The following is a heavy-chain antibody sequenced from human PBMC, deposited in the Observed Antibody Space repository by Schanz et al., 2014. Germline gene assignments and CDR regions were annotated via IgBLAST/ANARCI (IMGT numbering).Heavy chain of an antibody. CDR3: AKQIHYDILTGTRN. CDR2: LSCSGGST. D-gene: IGHD3-9*01. Sequence: EVQLLESGGGLVQPGGSLRLSCAASGFTFSSYAMSWVRQAPGKGLEWVSALSCSGGSTYYADSVKGRFTISRDNSKSTLYLQMNSLRAEDTAVYYCAKQIHYDILTGTRNWGQGTLXTVSA. J-gene: IGHJ4*02. V-gene: IGHV3-23*01. CDR1: GFTFSSYA.